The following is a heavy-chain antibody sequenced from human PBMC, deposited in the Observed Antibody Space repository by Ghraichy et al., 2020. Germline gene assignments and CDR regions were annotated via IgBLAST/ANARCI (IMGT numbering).Heavy chain of an antibody. V-gene: IGHV3-23*01. CDR1: GFTFGCCA. CDR3: AKDLHYWSAMDV. Sequence: GESLNISCAVSGFTFGCCAMSWVRHSPGKGLAWVAGISHDGADGHYADSVRGRFTISRDNSKNTLSLQMNSLRAEDTAVYYCAKDLHYWSAMDVWGQGTTVTVSS. D-gene: IGHD3-3*02. J-gene: IGHJ6*02. CDR2: ISHDGADG.